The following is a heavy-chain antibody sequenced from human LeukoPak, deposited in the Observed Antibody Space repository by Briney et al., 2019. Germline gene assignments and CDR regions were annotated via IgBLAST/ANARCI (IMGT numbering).Heavy chain of an antibody. Sequence: GGSLRLSCAASGFTFSSYAMSWVRQAPGKGLEWVSAISGSGGSTYYADSVKGRFTISRDNSKNTLYLQMNSLRAEDTAVYYCAKGLLYCSSTSCYPPGPNHDAFHIWGQGTMVTVSS. D-gene: IGHD2-2*01. CDR3: AKGLLYCSSTSCYPPGPNHDAFHI. V-gene: IGHV3-23*01. J-gene: IGHJ3*02. CDR1: GFTFSSYA. CDR2: ISGSGGST.